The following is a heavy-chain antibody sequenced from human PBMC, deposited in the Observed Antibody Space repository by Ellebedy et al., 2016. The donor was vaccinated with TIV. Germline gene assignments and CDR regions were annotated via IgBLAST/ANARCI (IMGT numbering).Heavy chain of an antibody. J-gene: IGHJ6*02. V-gene: IGHV3-53*01. Sequence: GESLKISCAASGFTVSSNYMSWVRQAPGKGLEWVSVIYSGGSTYYADSVKGRFTISRDNSKNTLYLQMNSLRAEDTAVYYCARIVNSRDYYGSGSYYKEYYYYGMDVWGQGTTVTVSS. CDR3: ARIVNSRDYYGSGSYYKEYYYYGMDV. D-gene: IGHD3-10*01. CDR1: GFTVSSNY. CDR2: IYSGGST.